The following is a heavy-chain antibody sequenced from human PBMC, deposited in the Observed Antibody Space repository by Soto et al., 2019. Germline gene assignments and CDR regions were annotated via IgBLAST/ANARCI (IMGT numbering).Heavy chain of an antibody. J-gene: IGHJ4*02. Sequence: SVKVSCKASGGTFSSYAISWVRQAPGQGLEWMGGIIPIFGTANYAQKFQGRVTITADESTSTAYMELSSLRSEDTAVYYCAMYSGSYFRRLQFDYWGQGTLVTVSS. CDR1: GGTFSSYA. CDR2: IIPIFGTA. D-gene: IGHD1-26*01. V-gene: IGHV1-69*13. CDR3: AMYSGSYFRRLQFDY.